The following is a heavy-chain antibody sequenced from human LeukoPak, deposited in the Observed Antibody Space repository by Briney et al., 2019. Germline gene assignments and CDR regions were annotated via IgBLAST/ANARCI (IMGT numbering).Heavy chain of an antibody. V-gene: IGHV4-61*02. CDR3: AREEWELTAAIDY. J-gene: IGHJ4*02. Sequence: TLSLTCPVSGGSITTGSYCWSWLRQPAGRGLEWIGRIYTCGSTHYNPSLKSRVTIPIDTSKNQFSLKLGSVTAADTAVYYCAREEWELTAAIDYWGQGTLVTVSS. D-gene: IGHD1-26*01. CDR1: GGSITTGSYC. CDR2: IYTCGST.